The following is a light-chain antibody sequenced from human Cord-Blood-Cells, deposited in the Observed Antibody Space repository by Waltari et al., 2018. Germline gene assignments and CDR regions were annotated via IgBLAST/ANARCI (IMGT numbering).Light chain of an antibody. J-gene: IGKJ4*01. CDR3: QQYDNLPLT. CDR2: DAS. CDR1: QDISTY. V-gene: IGKV1-33*01. Sequence: DIQMTQSPSSLSASVGDRVTITCQASQDISTYLNWYQQKPGKAPKRLIYDASNLETGVPSRFSGSRSGTDFTFTISSLQPEDIATYYCQQYDNLPLTFGGGTKVEIK.